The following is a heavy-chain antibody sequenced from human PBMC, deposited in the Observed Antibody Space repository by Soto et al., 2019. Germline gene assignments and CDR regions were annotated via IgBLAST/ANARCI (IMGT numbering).Heavy chain of an antibody. CDR3: ARGCITMVRGVIITWFAP. V-gene: IGHV1-2*02. Sequence: QVQLVQSGAEVKKPGASVKVSCKASGYTFTGYYMHWVRQAPGQGLEWMGWINPNSGGTNYAQKFQGRVTMTRDTSISTAYMELSRLRSDDTAVYYCARGCITMVRGVIITWFAPWGQGTLVTVSS. D-gene: IGHD3-10*01. J-gene: IGHJ5*02. CDR2: INPNSGGT. CDR1: GYTFTGYY.